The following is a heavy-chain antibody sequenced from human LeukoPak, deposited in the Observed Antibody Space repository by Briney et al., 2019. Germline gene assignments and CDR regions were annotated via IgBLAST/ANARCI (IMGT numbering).Heavy chain of an antibody. CDR2: IYPGDSDT. D-gene: IGHD3-22*01. CDR3: ASSGYYDSSGYGDLPDY. Sequence: GESLKISCKGSGYSFTSYWIGWVRQMPGKGLEWMGIIYPGDSDTRYSPSFQGQDTISADKSISTAYLQWSSLKASDTAMYYCASSGYYDSSGYGDLPDYWGQGTLVTVSS. CDR1: GYSFTSYW. J-gene: IGHJ4*02. V-gene: IGHV5-51*01.